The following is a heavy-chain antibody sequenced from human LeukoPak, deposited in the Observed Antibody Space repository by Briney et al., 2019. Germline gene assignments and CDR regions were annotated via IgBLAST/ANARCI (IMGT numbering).Heavy chain of an antibody. D-gene: IGHD4-23*01. V-gene: IGHV3-33*06. Sequence: GGSLRLSCAASGFTFSSYWMSWVRQAPGKGLEWVAVIWYDGSNKYYADSVKGRFTISRDNSKNTLYLQMNSLRAEDTAVYYCAKDYGGYMDVWGKGTTVTVSS. CDR2: IWYDGSNK. CDR1: GFTFSSYW. CDR3: AKDYGGYMDV. J-gene: IGHJ6*03.